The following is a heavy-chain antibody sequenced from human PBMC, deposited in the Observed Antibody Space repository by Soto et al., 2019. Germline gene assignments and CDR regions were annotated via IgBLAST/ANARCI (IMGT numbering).Heavy chain of an antibody. J-gene: IGHJ5*01. V-gene: IGHV4-59*01. Sequence: SETLSLTCTVSGGSISSYYWSWIRQPPGKGLEWIGSVYYSVNTNYNPSLKSRVFISLDTSKKQFSLNLTSVTAADTAVYYCASDISNAWFYSWGQGILVTVSS. D-gene: IGHD3-3*02. CDR1: GGSISSYY. CDR2: VYYSVNT. CDR3: ASDISNAWFYS.